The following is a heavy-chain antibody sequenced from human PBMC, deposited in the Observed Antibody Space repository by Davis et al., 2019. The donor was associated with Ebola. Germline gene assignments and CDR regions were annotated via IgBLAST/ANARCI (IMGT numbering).Heavy chain of an antibody. CDR3: ARALDIVVVVAAWWYFDL. J-gene: IGHJ2*01. CDR2: IKQDGSEK. D-gene: IGHD2-15*01. V-gene: IGHV3-7*03. CDR1: GFTFSNAW. Sequence: GESLKISCAASGFTFSNAWMSWVRQAPGKGLEWVANIKQDGSEKYYVDSVEGRFTVSRDNAKNSLYLQMNSLRAEDTAVYYCARALDIVVVVAAWWYFDLWGRGTLVTVSS.